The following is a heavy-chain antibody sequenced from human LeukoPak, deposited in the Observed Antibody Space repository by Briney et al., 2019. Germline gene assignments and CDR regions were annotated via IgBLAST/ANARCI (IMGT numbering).Heavy chain of an antibody. CDR2: IYPGDSDT. J-gene: IGHJ4*02. Sequence: GESLKISCKGSGNSFTNFWIGWVRQMPGRGLEWMGIIYPGDSDTKYSPAFQGQVTISADKSTSTAYLQWSSLKASDTAMYYCARPYYYGSGRSYFDYWGQGTLVTVSS. V-gene: IGHV5-51*01. D-gene: IGHD3-10*01. CDR1: GNSFTNFW. CDR3: ARPYYYGSGRSYFDY.